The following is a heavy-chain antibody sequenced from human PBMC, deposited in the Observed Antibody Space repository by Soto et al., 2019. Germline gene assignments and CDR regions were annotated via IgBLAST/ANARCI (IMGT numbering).Heavy chain of an antibody. V-gene: IGHV1-18*01. D-gene: IGHD3-9*01. CDR3: ARADGGSVLRYFMGGDAFDI. J-gene: IGHJ3*02. CDR2: ISAYNGNT. Sequence: QVQLVQSGAEVKKPGASVKVSCKASGYTFTSYGISWVRQAPGQGLEWMGWISAYNGNTNYAQKLQGRVTMTTDTSTRTAYMELRSLRSDDTAVYYCARADGGSVLRYFMGGDAFDIWGQGTMVTVSS. CDR1: GYTFTSYG.